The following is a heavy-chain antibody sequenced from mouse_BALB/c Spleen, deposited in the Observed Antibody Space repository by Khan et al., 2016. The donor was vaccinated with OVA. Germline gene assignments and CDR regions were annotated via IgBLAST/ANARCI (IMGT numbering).Heavy chain of an antibody. J-gene: IGHJ2*01. V-gene: IGHV3-2*02. D-gene: IGHD1-1*01. Sequence: VQLKESGPGLVKPSQSLSLTCTVTGYSISSDHAWNWIRQFPGNKLEWMVFISYSGNTNYKPPLYSLIPITRDTSKNQFFLQLNSVTTEDTATYYCARVYGGDFDYWGQGTTLTVSS. CDR3: ARVYGGDFDY. CDR1: GYSISSDHA. CDR2: ISYSGNT.